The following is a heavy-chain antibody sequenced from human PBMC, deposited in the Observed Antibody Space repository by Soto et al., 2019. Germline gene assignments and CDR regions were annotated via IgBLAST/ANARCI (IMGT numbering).Heavy chain of an antibody. CDR1: GFPFSNYE. Sequence: GVLRLSCTASGFPFSNYEMNWVRQAPGKGLEWVSYISSGGTNEFYADSLQGRVSVSRDNHKNSLILEMDRLTVEDTAIYYCVRDVHLDYWGLGSLVTVSS. CDR3: VRDVHLDY. CDR2: ISSGGTNE. V-gene: IGHV3-48*03. D-gene: IGHD1-1*01. J-gene: IGHJ4*02.